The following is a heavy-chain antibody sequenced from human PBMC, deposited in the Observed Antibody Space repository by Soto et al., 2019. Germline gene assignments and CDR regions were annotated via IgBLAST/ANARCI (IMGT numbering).Heavy chain of an antibody. J-gene: IGHJ6*02. Sequence: ASVKVSCKASGYTFTGYYMHWVRQAPGQGLEWMGWINPNSGGTNYAQKFQGWVTMTRDTSISTAYMELSRLRSDDTAVYYCARDPLIIAVREDPSYYYYGMDVWGQGTTVTVSS. CDR2: INPNSGGT. D-gene: IGHD6-6*01. CDR1: GYTFTGYY. CDR3: ARDPLIIAVREDPSYYYYGMDV. V-gene: IGHV1-2*04.